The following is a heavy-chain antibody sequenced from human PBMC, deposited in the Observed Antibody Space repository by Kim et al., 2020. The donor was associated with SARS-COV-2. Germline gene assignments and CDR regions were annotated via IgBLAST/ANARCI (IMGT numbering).Heavy chain of an antibody. Sequence: SETLSLTCSVSGGSVNNYYWSWIRQTPGKGLEWIGRVHSSGVTNYSPSLESRVTLSLDMSNNRFNMRLTSVTAADTAVYFCARTWRDEVSSVRGVANRSYYFDYWGQGALVTVSS. V-gene: IGHV4-4*07. CDR2: VHSSGVT. J-gene: IGHJ4*02. CDR1: GGSVNNYY. CDR3: ARTWRDEVSSVRGVANRSYYFDY. D-gene: IGHD3-10*01.